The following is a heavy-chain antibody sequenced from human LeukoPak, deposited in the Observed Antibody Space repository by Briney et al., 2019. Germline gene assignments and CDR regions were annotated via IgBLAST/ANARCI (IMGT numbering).Heavy chain of an antibody. CDR3: AKVVVNKGYYYYFGMDV. D-gene: IGHD2-15*01. V-gene: IGHV3-74*01. CDR2: IKGDGIST. Sequence: GGSLRLSCAASGFDFSSNWMHWVRHAPGQGLVWVSRIKGDGISTNYADSVKGRFTISRDIAKNTLYLQMNSLRAEDTAVYYCAKVVVNKGYYYYFGMDVWGQGTTVTVSS. CDR1: GFDFSSNW. J-gene: IGHJ6*02.